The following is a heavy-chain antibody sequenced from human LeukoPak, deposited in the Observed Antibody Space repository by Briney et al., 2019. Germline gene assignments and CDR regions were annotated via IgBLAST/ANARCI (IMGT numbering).Heavy chain of an antibody. J-gene: IGHJ4*02. D-gene: IGHD3-22*01. CDR2: IYHSGST. V-gene: IGHV4-38-2*01. CDR3: ARRVESSGYSFDY. CDR1: GYSISSGYY. Sequence: PSETLSLTCAVSGYSISSGYYWGWIRQPPGKGLEWFGSIYHSGSTYYNPSLKRRVTISVDTSKNPFSLKLISVTAADTAVYYCARRVESSGYSFDYWGQGTLVTVSS.